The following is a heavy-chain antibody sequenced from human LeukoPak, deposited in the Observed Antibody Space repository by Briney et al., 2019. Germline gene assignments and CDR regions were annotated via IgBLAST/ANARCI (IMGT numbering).Heavy chain of an antibody. CDR2: IRHNGTDK. V-gene: IGHV3-7*03. CDR3: ASYTIY. J-gene: IGHJ4*02. Sequence: PGGSLRLSCAASGFSFSRYWMSWVRQAPGKGLEWVANIRHNGTDKNYVDSVKGRFTISRDNAKNSLYLQMNSLRAEDTAVYYCASYTIYWGQGTLVTVSS. CDR1: GFSFSRYW. D-gene: IGHD3-10*01.